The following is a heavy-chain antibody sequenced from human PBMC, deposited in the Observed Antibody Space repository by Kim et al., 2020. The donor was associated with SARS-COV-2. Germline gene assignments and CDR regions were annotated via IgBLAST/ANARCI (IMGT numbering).Heavy chain of an antibody. D-gene: IGHD3-9*01. V-gene: IGHV3-11*06. Sequence: GRFTISRDNAKNSLYLQMNSLRAEDTAVYYCARGVNILTGYYKGGYYFDYWGQGTLVTVSS. CDR3: ARGVNILTGYYKGGYYFDY. J-gene: IGHJ4*02.